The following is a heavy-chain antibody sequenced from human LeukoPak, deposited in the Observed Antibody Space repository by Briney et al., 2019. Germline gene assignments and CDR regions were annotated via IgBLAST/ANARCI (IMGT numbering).Heavy chain of an antibody. CDR3: AKPQGSYHFDY. CDR1: GFTFDDYA. V-gene: IGHV3-9*01. J-gene: IGHJ4*02. Sequence: GGSLRLSCAASGFTFDDYAMHWVRQAPGKGLEWVSGISWNSGSIGYADSVKGRFTISRDNAKNSLYLQMNSLRAEDTAVYYCAKPQGSYHFDYWGQGTLVTVSS. CDR2: ISWNSGSI.